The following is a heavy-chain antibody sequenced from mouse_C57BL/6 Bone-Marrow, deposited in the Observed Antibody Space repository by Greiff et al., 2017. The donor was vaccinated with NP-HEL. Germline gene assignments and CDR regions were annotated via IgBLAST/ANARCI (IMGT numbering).Heavy chain of an antibody. J-gene: IGHJ2*01. CDR1: GFTFSSYT. Sequence: EVKLVESGGGLVKPGGSLKLSCAASGFTFSSYTMSWVRQTPEKRLEWVATISGGGDNTYYPDSVKGRFTISRDNAKNTLYLQMSSLRSEDTALYYCARLLYYGSTDYWGQGTTLTVSS. V-gene: IGHV5-9*01. CDR3: ARLLYYGSTDY. D-gene: IGHD1-1*01. CDR2: ISGGGDNT.